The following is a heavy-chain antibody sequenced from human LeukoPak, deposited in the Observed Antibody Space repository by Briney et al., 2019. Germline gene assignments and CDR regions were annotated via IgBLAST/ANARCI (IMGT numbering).Heavy chain of an antibody. CDR2: ISGSGGST. CDR1: GFTVSSNY. D-gene: IGHD2-15*01. V-gene: IGHV3-23*01. J-gene: IGHJ4*02. Sequence: GGSLRLSCAASGFTVSSNYMSWVRQAPGKGLEWVSAISGSGGSTYYADSVKGRFTISRDNSKNTLHLQMNSLRAEDTAVYYCAKVRHSAGFDYWGQGTLVTVSS. CDR3: AKVRHSAGFDY.